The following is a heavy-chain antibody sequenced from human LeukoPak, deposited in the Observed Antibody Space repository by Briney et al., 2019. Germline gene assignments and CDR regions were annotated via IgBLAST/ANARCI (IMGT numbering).Heavy chain of an antibody. CDR1: GYTFINYD. D-gene: IGHD3-3*01. CDR3: ATRRLERRAGSWFDP. J-gene: IGHJ5*02. Sequence: ASVKVSCKASGYTFINYDINWVRQAPGQGLEWMGWMNPNSGNTGYAQKFQGRVTITRNTSISTAYIELNSLTSEDTAVYFCATRRLERRAGSWFDPWGQGTLVTVSS. V-gene: IGHV1-8*03. CDR2: MNPNSGNT.